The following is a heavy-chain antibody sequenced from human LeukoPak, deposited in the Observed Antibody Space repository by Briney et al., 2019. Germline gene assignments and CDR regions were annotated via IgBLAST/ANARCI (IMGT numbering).Heavy chain of an antibody. V-gene: IGHV3-72*01. CDR2: VRNKVNRYST. D-gene: IGHD3-22*01. CDR1: GFTFRDHY. J-gene: IGHJ4*02. Sequence: GGSLRLSCAASGFTFRDHYMDWVRQAPGKGLEWIGRVRNKVNRYSTEYAASVKGRFTISRDDSKNSLYLQMDSLKTDDTAVYYCAQSSGFYWGQGTLATVSS. CDR3: AQSSGFY.